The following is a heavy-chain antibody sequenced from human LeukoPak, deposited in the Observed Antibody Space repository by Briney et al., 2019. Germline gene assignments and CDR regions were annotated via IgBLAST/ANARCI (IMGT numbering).Heavy chain of an antibody. V-gene: IGHV3-74*01. CDR2: SNSDGRSI. Sequence: GGSLRLSCSASGFAFTSYWMHWVRRAPGKGLVWVSRSNSDGRSISYADSVKGRFTISRDNAKNTVYLQMNSLRAEDTAVYYCARSWKYSSNWYNDHWGQGTLVTVSS. CDR3: ARSWKYSSNWYNDH. J-gene: IGHJ4*02. D-gene: IGHD6-13*01. CDR1: GFAFTSYW.